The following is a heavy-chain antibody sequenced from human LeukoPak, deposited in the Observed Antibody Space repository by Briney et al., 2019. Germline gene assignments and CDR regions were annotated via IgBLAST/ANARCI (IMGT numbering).Heavy chain of an antibody. D-gene: IGHD6-13*01. CDR2: IYYSGST. CDR1: GGSISSYY. Sequence: SETLSLTCTVSGGSISSYYWSWIRQPPGKGLEWIGYIYYSGSTNYNPSLKSRVTISVDTSKNQFSLKLSSVTAADTAVYYCARFSSSWSFDYWGQGTLVTVSS. J-gene: IGHJ4*02. V-gene: IGHV4-59*01. CDR3: ARFSSSWSFDY.